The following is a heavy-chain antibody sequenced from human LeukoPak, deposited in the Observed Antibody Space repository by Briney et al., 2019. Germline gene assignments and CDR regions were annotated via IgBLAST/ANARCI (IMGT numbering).Heavy chain of an antibody. J-gene: IGHJ3*01. D-gene: IGHD2-21*02. CDR2: LYSTGST. V-gene: IGHV4-39*02. CDR3: ASRSCGSEDCFSSDTFHV. Sequence: SETLSLTCGVSGASIRSTKYYWAWIRQPPGKGLGWMGTLYSTGSTYDNPPLKSRVTMSFDTSKNHFSLRLTSVTAADTAVYYCASRSCGSEDCFSSDTFHVWGEGIMVAVSS. CDR1: GASIRSTKYY.